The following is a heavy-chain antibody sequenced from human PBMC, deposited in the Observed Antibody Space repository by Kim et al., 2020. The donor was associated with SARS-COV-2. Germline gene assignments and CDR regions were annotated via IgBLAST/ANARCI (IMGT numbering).Heavy chain of an antibody. V-gene: IGHV3-66*01. CDR3: TPFTSKDY. Sequence: GDTRYRDSVKGRFTISRDSSKNTLFLQMNSLRVEDTAIDFCTPFTSKDYWGQGTLVTVSS. CDR2: GDT. J-gene: IGHJ4*02.